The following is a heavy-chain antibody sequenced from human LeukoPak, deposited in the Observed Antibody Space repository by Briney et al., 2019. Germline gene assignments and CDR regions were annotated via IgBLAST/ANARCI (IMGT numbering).Heavy chain of an antibody. CDR1: GFTFDDYG. CDR2: INWNGGST. Sequence: GGSLRLSCAASGFTFDDYGMSWVRQAPGKGLEWVSGINWNGGSTGYADSVKGRFTISRDNAKNSLYLQMNSLRAEDTALYYCARGGITIFGVVIYMDVWGKGTTVTVSS. J-gene: IGHJ6*03. V-gene: IGHV3-20*04. CDR3: ARGGITIFGVVIYMDV. D-gene: IGHD3-3*01.